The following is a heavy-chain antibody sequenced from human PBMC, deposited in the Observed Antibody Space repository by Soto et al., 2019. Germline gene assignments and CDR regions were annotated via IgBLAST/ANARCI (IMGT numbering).Heavy chain of an antibody. CDR1: GFTFGDYA. D-gene: IGHD3-22*01. V-gene: IGHV3-49*04. Sequence: GGSLRLSCTASGFTFGDYAMSWVRQAPGKGLEWVGFIRSKAYGGTTEYAASVKGRFTISRDDPKSIAYLQMNSLKTEDTAVYYCTRSPHYYDSSGYCDYWGQGTLVTVSS. CDR3: TRSPHYYDSSGYCDY. CDR2: IRSKAYGGTT. J-gene: IGHJ4*02.